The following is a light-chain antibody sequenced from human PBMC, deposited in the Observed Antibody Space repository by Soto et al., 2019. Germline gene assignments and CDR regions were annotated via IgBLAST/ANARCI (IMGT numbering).Light chain of an antibody. Sequence: QSALTQPRSVSGSPGQSVTISCTGTSSDVGGYNYVSWYQQHPGQAPKLMIYDVSKRPSGVPDRFSGSKSGNTASLTISGLQADDEADYYCCSYAGSYTFEVFGGGTKLTVL. CDR3: CSYAGSYTFEV. CDR1: SSDVGGYNY. V-gene: IGLV2-11*01. J-gene: IGLJ2*01. CDR2: DVS.